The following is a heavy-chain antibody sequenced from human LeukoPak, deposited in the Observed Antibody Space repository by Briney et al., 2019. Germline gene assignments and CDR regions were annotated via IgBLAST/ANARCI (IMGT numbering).Heavy chain of an antibody. D-gene: IGHD2-2*01. J-gene: IGHJ5*02. CDR2: IIPIFGTA. Sequence: SVKVSCKASGGTFSSYAISWVRQAPGQGLEWMGGIIPIFGTANYAQKFQGRVTITADESTSTAYMELSSLRSEDTAVYYCASEPPHLEVPAALIKTYNWFDPWGQGTLVTVSS. CDR3: ASEPPHLEVPAALIKTYNWFDP. CDR1: GGTFSSYA. V-gene: IGHV1-69*01.